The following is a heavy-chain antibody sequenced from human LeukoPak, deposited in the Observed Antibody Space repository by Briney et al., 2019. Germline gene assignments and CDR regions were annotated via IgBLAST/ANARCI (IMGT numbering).Heavy chain of an antibody. V-gene: IGHV3-23*01. D-gene: IGHD3-22*01. Sequence: GGSLRLSCAVSGITLSNYGMSWVRQAPGKGLEWVAGISDSGGRTNYADSVKGRFTISRDNSQNTVYLHMNSLRADDTAVYYCAQEHFDTSGYYSRFDSWGQGILVTVSS. CDR3: AQEHFDTSGYYSRFDS. CDR1: GITLSNYG. J-gene: IGHJ4*02. CDR2: ISDSGGRT.